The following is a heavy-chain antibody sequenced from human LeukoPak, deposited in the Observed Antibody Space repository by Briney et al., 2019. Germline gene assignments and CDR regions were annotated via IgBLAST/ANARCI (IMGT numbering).Heavy chain of an antibody. CDR3: AKDPPILRWSFAY. D-gene: IGHD4-23*01. Sequence: GGSLRLSCAAAGFTFSSYGMHWVRQAPGKGLEWVAVIWYDGSNKYYADSVKGRFTISRDNSKNTLYLQMNSLRAEDTAVYYCAKDPPILRWSFAYWGQGTLVTVSS. J-gene: IGHJ4*02. CDR2: IWYDGSNK. CDR1: GFTFSSYG. V-gene: IGHV3-33*06.